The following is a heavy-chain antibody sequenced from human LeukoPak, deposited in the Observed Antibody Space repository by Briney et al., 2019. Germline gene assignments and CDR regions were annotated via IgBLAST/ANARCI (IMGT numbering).Heavy chain of an antibody. CDR2: ISSSSSYI. Sequence: GGSLRLSCAASGFTFSSYSMNWVRQAPGKGLEWVSSISSSSSYIYYADSVKGRFTVSRDNTKNSLYLQMNSLIPEDTAFYYCAKDLLIRELITTFDYWGQGTLVTVSS. V-gene: IGHV3-21*04. J-gene: IGHJ4*02. CDR1: GFTFSSYS. D-gene: IGHD3-10*01. CDR3: AKDLLIRELITTFDY.